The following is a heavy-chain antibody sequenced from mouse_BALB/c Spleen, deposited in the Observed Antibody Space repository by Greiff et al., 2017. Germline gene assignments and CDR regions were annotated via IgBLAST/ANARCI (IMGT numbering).Heavy chain of an antibody. J-gene: IGHJ4*01. CDR1: GFTFSDYY. CDR3: ARRDGYYKYAMDY. D-gene: IGHD2-3*01. V-gene: IGHV5-4*02. Sequence: EVQGVESGGGLVKPGGSLKLSCAASGFTFSDYYMYWVRQTPEKRLEWVATISDGGSYTYYPDSVKGRFTISRDNAKNNLYLQMSSLKSEDTAMYYCARRDGYYKYAMDYWGQGTSVTVSS. CDR2: ISDGGSYT.